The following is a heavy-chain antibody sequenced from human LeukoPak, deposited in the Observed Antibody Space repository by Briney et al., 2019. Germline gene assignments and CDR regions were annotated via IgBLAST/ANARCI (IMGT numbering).Heavy chain of an antibody. D-gene: IGHD6-13*01. Sequence: SETLSLTCTVAGGSISSYHWSWIRQPPGKGLEWIGYIYYSGSTNYNPSLKSRVIISVDTSKNQFSLKLSSVTAADTAVYYCARQVSSSWNWFDPWGQGTLVTVSS. CDR1: GGSISSYH. CDR2: IYYSGST. J-gene: IGHJ5*02. V-gene: IGHV4-59*08. CDR3: ARQVSSSWNWFDP.